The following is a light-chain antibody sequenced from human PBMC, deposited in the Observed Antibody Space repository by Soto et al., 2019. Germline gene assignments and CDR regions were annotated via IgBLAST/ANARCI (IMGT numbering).Light chain of an antibody. V-gene: IGKV3-20*01. CDR1: QSVTSSY. CDR3: QQYGSSPWT. Sequence: EIVLTQSPGTLSLSPGERATLSCRASQSVTSSYLAWYQQKAGQAPRLLIYGASNRATGIPDRFSGSGSGTDFTLTISRLEPEDFAVYYCQQYGSSPWTFGQGTKVDI. CDR2: GAS. J-gene: IGKJ1*01.